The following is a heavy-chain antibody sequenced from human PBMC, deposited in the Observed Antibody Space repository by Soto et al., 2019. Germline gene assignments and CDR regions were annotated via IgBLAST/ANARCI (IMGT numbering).Heavy chain of an antibody. Sequence: QVQLQESGPGLVKPSETMSHTCSASGASISRFYWNWIRQPPGKGLEWIGHIYNGESTNYNPSLKSRVTISVDTSKNQFSLKLTSVTAADTAVYYCAQTTGWPGLDYWSQGTLVTVSS. CDR3: AQTTGWPGLDY. CDR1: GASISRFY. J-gene: IGHJ4*02. D-gene: IGHD6-19*01. CDR2: IYNGEST. V-gene: IGHV4-59*01.